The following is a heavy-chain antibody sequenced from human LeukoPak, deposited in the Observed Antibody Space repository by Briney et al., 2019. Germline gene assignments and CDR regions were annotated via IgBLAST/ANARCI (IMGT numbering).Heavy chain of an antibody. D-gene: IGHD6-13*01. J-gene: IGHJ4*02. CDR2: ISGGGGST. CDR3: ARAGGYITSWYFAH. CDR1: GFTFSRDV. Sequence: GGSLRLSCAASGFTFSRDVMSWVRQAPGKGLEWVSGISGGGGSTYYADSVKGRFTISRDTSKNTLYLQMNSLRAEDTAIYYCARAGGYITSWYFAHWCQGTLVTVSS. V-gene: IGHV3-23*01.